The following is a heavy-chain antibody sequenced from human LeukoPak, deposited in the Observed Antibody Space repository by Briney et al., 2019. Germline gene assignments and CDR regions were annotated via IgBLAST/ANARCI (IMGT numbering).Heavy chain of an antibody. Sequence: PPGRSLRLSCAASGFTFSSYAMHWVRQAPGKGLEWVAVISYDGSNKYYADSVKGRFTISRDNSKNTLYLQMNSLRADDTAVYYCARWYDYDGSAYRHFAYWGQGTLVTVSS. CDR1: GFTFSSYA. CDR2: ISYDGSNK. D-gene: IGHD3-22*01. V-gene: IGHV3-30-3*01. CDR3: ARWYDYDGSAYRHFAY. J-gene: IGHJ4*02.